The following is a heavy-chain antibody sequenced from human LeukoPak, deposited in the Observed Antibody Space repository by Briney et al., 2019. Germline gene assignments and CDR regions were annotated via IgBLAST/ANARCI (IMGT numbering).Heavy chain of an antibody. CDR2: ITGGGGIT. J-gene: IGHJ4*02. Sequence: PGGSLRLSCAASRFTFSSYAMTWVRQAPGKGLEWVSGITGGGGITYYADSVKGRFTISRDNAKNSLYLQMNSLRAEDTAVYYCARIPDILTGYSTLDYWGQGTLVTVSS. V-gene: IGHV3-23*01. D-gene: IGHD3-9*01. CDR1: RFTFSSYA. CDR3: ARIPDILTGYSTLDY.